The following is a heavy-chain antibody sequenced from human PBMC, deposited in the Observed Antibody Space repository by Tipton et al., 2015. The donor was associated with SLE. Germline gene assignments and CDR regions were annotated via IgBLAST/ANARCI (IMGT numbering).Heavy chain of an antibody. CDR1: GGSFSAYY. CDR3: VRGVTWSLANY. D-gene: IGHD2-21*02. V-gene: IGHV4-34*01. Sequence: TLSLTCAVYGGSFSAYYLNWIRQPPGKGLEWIGEIKPGGYTNYNPSLKSRVTISVDTSETQISLKLSSVTAADTALYYCVRGVTWSLANYWGQGTLVAVSS. J-gene: IGHJ4*02. CDR2: IKPGGYT.